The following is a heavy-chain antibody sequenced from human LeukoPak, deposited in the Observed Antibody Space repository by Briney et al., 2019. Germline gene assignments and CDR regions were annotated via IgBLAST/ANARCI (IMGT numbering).Heavy chain of an antibody. Sequence: SVKVSCKASGGTFSSYAISWVRQAPGQGLEWMGGIIPIFGTANYAQKFQGRVTITADESTSTAYMELSSLRSEDTAVYYCARDPSPGIAVAGTGIYFDYWGQGTLVTVSS. CDR2: IIPIFGTA. V-gene: IGHV1-69*13. J-gene: IGHJ4*02. D-gene: IGHD6-19*01. CDR3: ARDPSPGIAVAGTGIYFDY. CDR1: GGTFSSYA.